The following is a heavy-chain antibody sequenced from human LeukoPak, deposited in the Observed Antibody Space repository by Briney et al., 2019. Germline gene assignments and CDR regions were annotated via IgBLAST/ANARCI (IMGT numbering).Heavy chain of an antibody. CDR1: GGSISSYY. CDR3: AASGPSGSRMNFQH. J-gene: IGHJ1*01. CDR2: IYYSGST. D-gene: IGHD1-26*01. Sequence: PSETLSLTCTVSGGSISSYYWSWIRQPPGKGLEWIGYIYYSGSTNYNPSLKSRVTISVDTSKNQFSLKLSSVTAADTAVYYCAASGPSGSRMNFQHWGQGTLVTVSS. V-gene: IGHV4-59*01.